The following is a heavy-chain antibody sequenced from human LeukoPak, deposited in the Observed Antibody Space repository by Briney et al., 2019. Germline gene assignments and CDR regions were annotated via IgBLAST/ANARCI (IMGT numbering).Heavy chain of an antibody. J-gene: IGHJ4*02. CDR1: GYSFTSYW. CDR2: IYPGDSDT. V-gene: IGHV5-51*01. CDR3: ARMAGFVVVPAAPDY. Sequence: GESLKISCKGSGYSFTSYWIGWVRQMPGKGLEWMGIIYPGDSDTRYSPSFQGQVTISADKSISTAYLQWSSLKASDTAMYYCARMAGFVVVPAAPDYWGQGTLVTVSS. D-gene: IGHD2-2*01.